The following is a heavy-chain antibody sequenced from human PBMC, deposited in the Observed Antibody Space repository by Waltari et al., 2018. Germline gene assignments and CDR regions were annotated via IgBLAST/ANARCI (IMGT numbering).Heavy chain of an antibody. V-gene: IGHV4-31*03. CDR1: GGSIRRGGYY. CDR2: IYYSGST. D-gene: IGHD6-13*01. CDR3: ARVLAAAVGVDY. J-gene: IGHJ4*02. Sequence: QVQLQESGPGLVKPSQTLSLTCTVSGGSIRRGGYYWSWIRQHPGKGLEWIGYIYYSGSTYYNPSLKSRVTISVDTSKNQFSLKLSSVTAADTAVYYCARVLAAAVGVDYWGQGTLVTVSS.